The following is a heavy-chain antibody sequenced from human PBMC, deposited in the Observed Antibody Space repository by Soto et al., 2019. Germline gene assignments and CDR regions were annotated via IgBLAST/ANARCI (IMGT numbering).Heavy chain of an antibody. J-gene: IGHJ4*02. V-gene: IGHV4-30-2*01. CDR2: IYHSGST. D-gene: IGHD3-22*01. CDR3: ARLGGYYKAFDY. CDR1: GGSSSSGGYS. Sequence: PSETLSLTCAVSGGSSSSGGYSWSWIRQPPGKGLEWIGYIYHSGSTYYNPSLKSRVTISVDRSKNQFSLKLSSVTAAGTAVYYCARLGGYYKAFDYCGQGTLVTVSS.